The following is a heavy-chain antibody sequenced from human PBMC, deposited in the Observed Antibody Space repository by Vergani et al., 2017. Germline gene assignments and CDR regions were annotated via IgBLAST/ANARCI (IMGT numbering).Heavy chain of an antibody. V-gene: IGHV4-59*01. CDR3: ARGNGDYYYYYYMDV. CDR1: GGSISSYY. J-gene: IGHJ6*03. D-gene: IGHD4-17*01. Sequence: VQLQESGPGLVKPSETLSLTCTVSGGSISSYYWSWIRQPPGKGLEWIGYMSYSGSTNYNPSLKSRVTISVDTSKNQFSLKLSSVTAADAAVYYCARGNGDYYYYYYMDVWGKGTTVTVSS. CDR2: MSYSGST.